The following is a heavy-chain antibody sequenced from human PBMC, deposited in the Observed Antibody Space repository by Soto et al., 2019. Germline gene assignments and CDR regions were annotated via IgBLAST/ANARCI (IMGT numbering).Heavy chain of an antibody. V-gene: IGHV3-30-3*01. CDR1: GFTFSSYA. J-gene: IGHJ6*02. Sequence: PGGSLRLSCAASGFTFSSYAMHWVRQAPGKGLEWVAVISYDGSNKYYADSVKGRFTISRDNSKNTLYLQMNSLRAEDTAVYYCARKADYYYGMDVWGQGXTVTVYS. CDR3: ARKADYYYGMDV. CDR2: ISYDGSNK.